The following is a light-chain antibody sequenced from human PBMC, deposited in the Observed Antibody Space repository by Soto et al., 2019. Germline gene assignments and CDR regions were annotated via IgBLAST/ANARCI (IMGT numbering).Light chain of an antibody. CDR2: EAS. CDR3: QQYNGYWT. Sequence: DIQMTQSPSTLSASVGDRVTITCRASQSISGSLAWYQQKPGKAPKLLVYEASNVKSGVPSRFSGRGYGTEYTLTISGLQPDDSASYYCQQYNGYWTFGQGTRVEIK. CDR1: QSISGS. V-gene: IGKV1-5*03. J-gene: IGKJ1*01.